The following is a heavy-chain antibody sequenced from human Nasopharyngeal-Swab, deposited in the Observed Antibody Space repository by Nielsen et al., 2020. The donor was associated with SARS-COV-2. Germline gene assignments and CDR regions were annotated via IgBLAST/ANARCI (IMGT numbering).Heavy chain of an antibody. CDR2: ISSSGSTI. D-gene: IGHD1-1*01. Sequence: GESLKISCAASGFTFSDYYMSWIRQAPGKGLEWVSYISSSGSTIYYADSVKGRFTISRDNAKNSLYLQMNSLRAEDTAAYYCARDPQYNWNDGVFDYWGQGTLVTVSS. V-gene: IGHV3-11*04. CDR3: ARDPQYNWNDGVFDY. J-gene: IGHJ4*02. CDR1: GFTFSDYY.